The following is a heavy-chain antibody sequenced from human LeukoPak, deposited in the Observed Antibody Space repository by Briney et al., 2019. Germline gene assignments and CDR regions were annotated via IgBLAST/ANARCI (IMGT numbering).Heavy chain of an antibody. D-gene: IGHD2-2*01. J-gene: IGHJ4*02. V-gene: IGHV3-23*01. Sequence: GGSLRLSCAASGFTVSNNYMRWVRQAPGKGLEWVSAISGSGDTTYYADSVKGRFTISRDNSKNTLYLQMSSLRAEDTAGYYCAKDQAECSSSSCYERGFDYWGQGTLVTVSS. CDR1: GFTVSNNY. CDR2: ISGSGDTT. CDR3: AKDQAECSSSSCYERGFDY.